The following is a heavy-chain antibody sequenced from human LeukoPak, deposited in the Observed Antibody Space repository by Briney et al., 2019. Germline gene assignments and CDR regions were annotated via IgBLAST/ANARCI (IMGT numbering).Heavy chain of an antibody. D-gene: IGHD3-10*01. CDR2: ISGSGGST. Sequence: GGSLRLSCAASGFTFTSHWMHWVRQAPGKGLEWVSAISGSGGSTYYADSVKGRFTISRDNSKNTLYLQMNSLRAEDTAAYYCAKGYDVRGVIRGGYFDYWGQGTLVTVSS. J-gene: IGHJ4*02. CDR3: AKGYDVRGVIRGGYFDY. V-gene: IGHV3-23*01. CDR1: GFTFTSHW.